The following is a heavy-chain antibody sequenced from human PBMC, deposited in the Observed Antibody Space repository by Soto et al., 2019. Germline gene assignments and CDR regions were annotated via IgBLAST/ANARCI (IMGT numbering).Heavy chain of an antibody. CDR1: GGSFSGYD. D-gene: IGHD6-13*01. V-gene: IGHV4-34*01. Sequence: SDTLSRTGAVHGGSFSGYDWSWIRPPPGKGLEWIGEINHSGSTNYNPSLKSRVTISVDTSKNQFSLKLSSVTAADTAVYYCARGQQGYGMDVWGQGTTFTLSS. J-gene: IGHJ6*02. CDR2: INHSGST. CDR3: ARGQQGYGMDV.